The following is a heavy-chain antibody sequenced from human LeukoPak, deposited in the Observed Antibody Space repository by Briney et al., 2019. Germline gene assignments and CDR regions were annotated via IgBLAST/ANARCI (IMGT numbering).Heavy chain of an antibody. CDR1: GFTFSTYT. Sequence: GGSLRLSCAASGFTFSTYTMNWVRQAPGKGLEWVSSISSSSSYIYYADSVKGRFTISRDNAKNSLYLQMNSLRAEDTAVYYCARGSYGSGSYPSFDYWGRGTQVTVSS. CDR2: ISSSSSYI. J-gene: IGHJ4*02. CDR3: ARGSYGSGSYPSFDY. V-gene: IGHV3-21*01. D-gene: IGHD3-10*01.